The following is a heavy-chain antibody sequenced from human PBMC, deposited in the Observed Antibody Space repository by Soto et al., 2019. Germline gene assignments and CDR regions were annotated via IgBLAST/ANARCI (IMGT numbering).Heavy chain of an antibody. J-gene: IGHJ4*02. CDR2: ISGGGSTA. D-gene: IGHD3-22*01. CDR3: AKDSNKYSSSLRGRYFDY. V-gene: IGHV3-23*01. Sequence: EVQLLESGGGLVQRGGSQRLSCAASGFTFTSYVMSWVRQAPGKGLEGVAGISGGGSTAFYAASVKGRFTISRDNAKNPVVLQMDSLRAEDTAIYYCAKDSNKYSSSLRGRYFDYWGQGTLVTVSS. CDR1: GFTFTSYV.